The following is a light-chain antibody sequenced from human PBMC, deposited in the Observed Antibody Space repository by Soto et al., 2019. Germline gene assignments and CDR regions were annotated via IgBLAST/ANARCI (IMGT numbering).Light chain of an antibody. CDR3: QQFGSSPLT. CDR1: RTVSSSY. CDR2: AAS. V-gene: IGKV3-20*01. J-gene: IGKJ1*01. Sequence: EIVLTQAPGTLSLSPGERATLSGRASRTVSSSYLAWYQQKPGQAPRLLIYAASNRATGIPDRFSGSGSGTDFTLTISRLEPQDFAVYFCQQFGSSPLTFGQGTKVDIK.